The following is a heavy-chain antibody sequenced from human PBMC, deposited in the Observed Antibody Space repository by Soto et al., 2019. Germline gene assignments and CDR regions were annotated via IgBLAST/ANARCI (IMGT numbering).Heavy chain of an antibody. D-gene: IGHD3-22*01. CDR2: VSHDGIDE. J-gene: IGHJ2*01. CDR1: GFRLSGHG. Sequence: QVQLVESGGGVVQPGRSLRLSCAAPGFRLSGHGMHWVRQAPGKGLEWVAVVSHDGIDEYYAPSVKGRFTVSRDNCKSTVYLQMNSLRHEDTAVYYCAKLCRSLGFGAMRYFDSSDSDWYLDLWGPGTLVTVSS. CDR3: AKLCRSLGFGAMRYFDSSDSDWYLDL. V-gene: IGHV3-30*18.